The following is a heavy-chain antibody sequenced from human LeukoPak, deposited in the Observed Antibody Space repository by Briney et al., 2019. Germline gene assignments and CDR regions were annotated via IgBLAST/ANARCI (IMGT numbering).Heavy chain of an antibody. CDR2: IYSGGST. J-gene: IGHJ4*02. Sequence: GGSLRLSCAASGFTVSSNYMSWVRQAPGKGLEWVSVIYSGGSTYYADSVKGRSTISRDNSKNTLYLQMNSLRAEDTAVYYCARLGDGYKYYFDYWGQRTLVTVSS. V-gene: IGHV3-53*01. CDR1: GFTVSSNY. D-gene: IGHD5-24*01. CDR3: ARLGDGYKYYFDY.